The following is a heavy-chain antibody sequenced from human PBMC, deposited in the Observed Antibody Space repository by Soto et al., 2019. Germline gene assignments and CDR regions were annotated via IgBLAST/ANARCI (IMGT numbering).Heavy chain of an antibody. D-gene: IGHD3-16*02. CDR2: IIPIFGTA. CDR3: ARDQGDYDYVWGSYRRNYYYYGMDV. J-gene: IGHJ6*02. Sequence: ASVKVSCKASGGTFSSYAISWVRQAPGQGLEWMGGIIPIFGTANYAQKFQGRVTITADESTSTAYMELSSLRSEDTAVYYCARDQGDYDYVWGSYRRNYYYYGMDVWGQGTMVTVSS. V-gene: IGHV1-69*13. CDR1: GGTFSSYA.